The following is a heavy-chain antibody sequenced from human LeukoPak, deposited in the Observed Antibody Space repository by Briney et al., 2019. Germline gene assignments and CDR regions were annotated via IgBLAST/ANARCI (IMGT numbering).Heavy chain of an antibody. Sequence: SETLSLTCTVSGGSISSGYYYWSWIRQPPGKGLEWIGYIYYSGSTNYNPSLKSRVTISVDTSKNQFSLKLSSVTAADTAVYYCARDLPVDTAMANYGMDVWGQGTTVTVSS. CDR2: IYYSGST. CDR1: GGSISSGYYY. CDR3: ARDLPVDTAMANYGMDV. V-gene: IGHV4-61*01. D-gene: IGHD5-18*01. J-gene: IGHJ6*02.